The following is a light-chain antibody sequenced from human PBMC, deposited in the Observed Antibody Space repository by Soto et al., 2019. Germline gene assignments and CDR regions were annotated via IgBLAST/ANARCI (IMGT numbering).Light chain of an antibody. CDR3: SSYTSSSTPV. J-gene: IGLJ2*01. V-gene: IGLV2-14*01. Sequence: QSALTQPASVSGSPGQSITISCTGTSSDVGVYNYVSWYQQHPGKAPKLMIYDVSNRPSGVSNRFSGSKSGNTASLTISGLQAEDEADYYCSSYTSSSTPVFGGGTKVTVL. CDR2: DVS. CDR1: SSDVGVYNY.